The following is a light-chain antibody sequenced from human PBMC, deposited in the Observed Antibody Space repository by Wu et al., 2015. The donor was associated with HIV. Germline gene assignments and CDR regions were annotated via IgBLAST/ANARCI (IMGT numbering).Light chain of an antibody. V-gene: IGKV3-15*01. CDR1: QSVSSN. Sequence: EIVMTQSPATVSVSPGERATLFCRASQSVSSNLAWYQQKPGQAPRLLIYGASTRATGIPARFSGSGSGTEFTLTISSMQSEDFAVYYCQQYDTSPPWTFGQGTKVEIK. J-gene: IGKJ1*01. CDR3: QQYDTSPPWT. CDR2: GAS.